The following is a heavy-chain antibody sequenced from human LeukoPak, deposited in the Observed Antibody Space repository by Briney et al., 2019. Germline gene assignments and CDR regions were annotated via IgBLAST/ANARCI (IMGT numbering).Heavy chain of an antibody. Sequence: ASVKVSCKASGYTFTSYDINWVRQATGQGLEWMGWMNPNSGNTGYAQKFQGRVTITRNTSISTDYMELSSLRSEDTAVYYCASTDGYSSSSWDRAYYYYYMDVWGKGTTVTVSS. CDR2: MNPNSGNT. CDR1: GYTFTSYD. D-gene: IGHD6-6*01. J-gene: IGHJ6*03. V-gene: IGHV1-8*03. CDR3: ASTDGYSSSSWDRAYYYYYMDV.